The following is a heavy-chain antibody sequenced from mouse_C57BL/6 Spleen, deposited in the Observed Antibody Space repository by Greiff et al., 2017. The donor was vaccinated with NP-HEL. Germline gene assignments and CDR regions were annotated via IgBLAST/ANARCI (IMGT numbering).Heavy chain of an antibody. Sequence: QVQLKQSGAELVRPGASVTLSCKASGYTFTDYEMHWVKQTPVHGLEWIGAIDPETGGTAYNQKFKGKAILTADKSSSTAYMELRSLTSEDSAVYYCTRRRGSSYAMDYWGQGTSVTVSS. CDR1: GYTFTDYE. CDR3: TRRRGSSYAMDY. V-gene: IGHV1-15*01. D-gene: IGHD1-1*01. J-gene: IGHJ4*01. CDR2: IDPETGGT.